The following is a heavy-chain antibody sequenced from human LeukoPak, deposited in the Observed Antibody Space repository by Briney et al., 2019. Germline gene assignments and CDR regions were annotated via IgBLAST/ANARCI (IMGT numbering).Heavy chain of an antibody. D-gene: IGHD5-24*01. CDR3: ARESGGVMATMAFDY. CDR1: GGSISSGSYY. V-gene: IGHV4-61*02. Sequence: SETLSLTCTVSGGSISSGSYYWSWIRQPAGKGLEWIGRIYTSGSTNYNPSLKSRVTISVDTSKNQFSLKLSSVTAADTAVYYCARESGGVMATMAFDYWGQGTLVTVSS. CDR2: IYTSGST. J-gene: IGHJ4*02.